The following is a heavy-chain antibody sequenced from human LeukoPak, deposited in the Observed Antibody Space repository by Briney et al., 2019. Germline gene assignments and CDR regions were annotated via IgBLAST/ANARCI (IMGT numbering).Heavy chain of an antibody. CDR1: GGSISSYY. CDR2: IYYSGST. J-gene: IGHJ6*04. D-gene: IGHD1-1*01. Sequence: PSETLSLTCTVSGGSISSYYWSWIRQPPGKGLEWIGYIYYSGSTNYNPSLKSRVTISVDTSKNQFSLKLSSVTAADTAVYYCAAYNWNGFYYYGMDVWGKGTTVTVSS. CDR3: AAYNWNGFYYYGMDV. V-gene: IGHV4-59*01.